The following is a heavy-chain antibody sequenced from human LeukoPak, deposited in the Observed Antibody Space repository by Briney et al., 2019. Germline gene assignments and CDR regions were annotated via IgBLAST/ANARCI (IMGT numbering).Heavy chain of an antibody. CDR3: AKDLDVSGWYPSWDY. J-gene: IGHJ4*02. V-gene: IGHV3-23*01. CDR2: ISGSGGST. D-gene: IGHD6-19*01. Sequence: PGGSLRLSCAASGFTFSSYAMSWVRQGPGKGLEWVSAISGSGGSTYYADSVKGRFTISRDNSKNTLYLQMNSLRAEDTAVYYCAKDLDVSGWYPSWDYWGQGTLVTVSS. CDR1: GFTFSSYA.